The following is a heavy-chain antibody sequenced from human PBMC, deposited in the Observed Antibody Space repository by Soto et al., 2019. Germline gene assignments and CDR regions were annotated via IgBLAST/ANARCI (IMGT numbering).Heavy chain of an antibody. J-gene: IGHJ3*02. CDR2: ISSSSSTI. Sequence: GEARKISYAASGFTFSSYSMNWVRQAPGKGLEWVSYISSSSSTIYYADSVKGRFTISRDNAKNSLYLQMNSLRAEDTAVYYCARDLRGELPQGPYDAFDIWGQGTMVTVSS. CDR3: ARDLRGELPQGPYDAFDI. V-gene: IGHV3-48*01. D-gene: IGHD1-26*01. CDR1: GFTFSSYS.